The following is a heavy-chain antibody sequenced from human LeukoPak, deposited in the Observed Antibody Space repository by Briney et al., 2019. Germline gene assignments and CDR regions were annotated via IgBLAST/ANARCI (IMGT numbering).Heavy chain of an antibody. Sequence: SETLSLTCAVYGGSFDYYWTWVRQSPGKGLEWIGEINYGGSTKYNPSLKSRVTISVDMSKNQFSLQLNSVTPEDTAVYYCARIGYDTPDVDYWGQGTLVTVSS. CDR2: INYGGST. CDR3: ARIGYDTPDVDY. CDR1: GGSFDYY. V-gene: IGHV4-34*01. J-gene: IGHJ4*02. D-gene: IGHD5-12*01.